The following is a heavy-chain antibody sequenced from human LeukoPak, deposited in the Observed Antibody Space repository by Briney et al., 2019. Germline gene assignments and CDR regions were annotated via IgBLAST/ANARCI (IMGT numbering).Heavy chain of an antibody. Sequence: SETLSLTCAVYGGSFSGYCWSWIRQPPGKGLEWIGEINHSGSTNYNPSLKSRVTISVDTSKNQFSLKLSSVTAADTAVYYCARGSVWDSSGYPDYWGQGTLVTVSS. D-gene: IGHD3-22*01. CDR1: GGSFSGYC. CDR2: INHSGST. CDR3: ARGSVWDSSGYPDY. J-gene: IGHJ4*02. V-gene: IGHV4-34*01.